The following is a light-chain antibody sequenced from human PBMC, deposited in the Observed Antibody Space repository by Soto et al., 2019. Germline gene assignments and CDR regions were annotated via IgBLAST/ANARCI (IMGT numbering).Light chain of an antibody. CDR3: PQYNSFPNP. J-gene: IGKJ5*01. V-gene: IGKV1-16*02. CDR2: GAS. Sequence: EIEVTQTTSSLSASVGDRVTITCRASQDITNYLAWFQLKPGKAPKSLIYGASSLESGVPSKFSGSGSGTDFTLTICSPQPEDVATYYSPQYNSFPNPSGQG. CDR1: QDITNY.